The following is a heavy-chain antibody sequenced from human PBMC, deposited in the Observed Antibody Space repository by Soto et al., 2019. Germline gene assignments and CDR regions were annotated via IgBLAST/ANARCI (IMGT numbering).Heavy chain of an antibody. D-gene: IGHD5-18*01. CDR2: IYYSGST. CDR1: GGSISSSSYY. Sequence: QLQLQESGPGLVKPSETLSLTCTVSGGSISSSSYYWGWIRQPPGKGLEWIGSIYYSGSTYYNPSLKSRVTISVDTSKNQFSLKLSSVTAADTAVYYCARLGDTAMVPFHYWGQGTLVTVSS. CDR3: ARLGDTAMVPFHY. V-gene: IGHV4-39*01. J-gene: IGHJ4*02.